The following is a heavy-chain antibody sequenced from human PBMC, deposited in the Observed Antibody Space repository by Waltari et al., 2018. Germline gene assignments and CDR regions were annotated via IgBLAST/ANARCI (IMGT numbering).Heavy chain of an antibody. D-gene: IGHD1-1*01. J-gene: IGHJ4*02. Sequence: QVQLVESGGGVVQPGRSLRLSCAASGFTFSRYGMHWVRQAPGKCLEWGAVIWYDGSNKYYADSVKGRFTISRDNSKNTLYLQMNSLRAEDTAVYYCASGLGYMDYWGQGTLVTVSS. V-gene: IGHV3-33*01. CDR1: GFTFSRYG. CDR2: IWYDGSNK. CDR3: ASGLGYMDY.